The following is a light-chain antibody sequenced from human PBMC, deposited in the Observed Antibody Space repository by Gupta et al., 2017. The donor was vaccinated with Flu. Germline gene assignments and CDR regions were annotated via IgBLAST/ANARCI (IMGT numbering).Light chain of an antibody. J-gene: IGKJ4*01. CDR2: ASS. CDR3: QQYDSSPIT. CDR1: QTVAGDS. Sequence: GTVSLSPREGITLSCRTSQTVAGDSLAWYSQKPGQPPRLLIYASSNRATGIPERFSGSGFEPDFTLTINPVEPEDFAVYFCQQYDSSPITFGEGTRVESK. V-gene: IGKV3-20*01.